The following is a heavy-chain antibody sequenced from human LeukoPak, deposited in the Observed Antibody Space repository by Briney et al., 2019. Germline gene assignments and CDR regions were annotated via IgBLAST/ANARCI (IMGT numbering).Heavy chain of an antibody. CDR1: GYTFTGYY. CDR3: AREAAMVSFDY. D-gene: IGHD5-18*01. V-gene: IGHV1-2*02. Sequence: ASVKVSCKASGYTFTGYYMHWVRQAPGQGLEWMGWISAYNGNTNYAQKFQGRVTMTRDTSTSTVYMELSSLRSEDTAVYYCAREAAMVSFDYWGQGTLVTVSS. J-gene: IGHJ4*02. CDR2: ISAYNGNT.